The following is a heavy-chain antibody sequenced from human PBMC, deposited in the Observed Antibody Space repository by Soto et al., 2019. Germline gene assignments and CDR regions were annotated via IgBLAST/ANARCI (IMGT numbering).Heavy chain of an antibody. Sequence: GGSLRLSCAASGFNFDAHGMSWVRQPPGKGLEWVSGINWNGISTSYAESVKGRFTISRDNAKNSLYLQMNTLRAEDTALYYCARRYYDSGSYYPQNYWGQGT. D-gene: IGHD3-10*01. CDR1: GFNFDAHG. CDR2: INWNGIST. J-gene: IGHJ4*02. V-gene: IGHV3-20*04. CDR3: ARRYYDSGSYYPQNY.